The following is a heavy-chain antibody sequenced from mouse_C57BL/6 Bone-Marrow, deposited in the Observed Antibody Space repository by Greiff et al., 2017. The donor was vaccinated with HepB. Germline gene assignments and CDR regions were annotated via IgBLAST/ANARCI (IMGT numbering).Heavy chain of an antibody. J-gene: IGHJ4*01. CDR2: ISNGGGST. CDR1: GFTFSDYY. D-gene: IGHD1-1*02. CDR3: ARHGGYYAMDY. Sequence: EVKLMESGGGLVQPGGSLKLSCAASGFTFSDYYMYWVRQTPEKRLEWVAYISNGGGSTYYPDTVKGRFTISRDNAKNTLYLQMSRLKSEDTAMYYCARHGGYYAMDYWGQGTSVTVSS. V-gene: IGHV5-12*01.